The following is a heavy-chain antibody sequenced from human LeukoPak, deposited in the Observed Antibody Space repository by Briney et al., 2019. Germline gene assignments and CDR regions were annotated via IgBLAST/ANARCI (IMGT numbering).Heavy chain of an antibody. CDR2: ISYDGGHE. V-gene: IGHV3-30*04. CDR1: GFPFSVSA. D-gene: IGHD2-15*01. CDR3: VRGDRYSTARRWYFSFEN. Sequence: QTGGSLRLSCAASGFPFSVSAMHWVRQAPGKGLEWVAVISYDGGHEYYADSVMGRFTVSRDNSKNTVYLQMVSLRAEDTAVYYCVRGDRYSTARRWYFSFENWGQGTLVTVSS. J-gene: IGHJ4*02.